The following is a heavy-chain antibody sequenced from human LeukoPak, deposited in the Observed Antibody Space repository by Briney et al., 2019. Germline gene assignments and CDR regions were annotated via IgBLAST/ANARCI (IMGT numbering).Heavy chain of an antibody. J-gene: IGHJ5*02. V-gene: IGHV5-51*01. CDR2: IYVGDSDT. Sequence: GESLKISCKASGYSFTSYWIGWVRQMPGKGLEWMGIIYVGDSDTRYSPSFQGQVTISADKSISTAYLQWSSLKASDTAMYYCTKNSGGEVGENDLWGQGTLVTVSS. CDR3: TKNSGGEVGENDL. CDR1: GYSFTSYW. D-gene: IGHD6-19*01.